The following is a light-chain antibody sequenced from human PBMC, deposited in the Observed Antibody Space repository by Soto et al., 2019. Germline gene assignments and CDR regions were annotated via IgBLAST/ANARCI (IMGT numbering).Light chain of an antibody. CDR2: LNSDGRH. V-gene: IGLV4-69*01. CDR3: QTWGTGGDVV. J-gene: IGLJ2*01. CDR1: SGHSTYA. Sequence: QPVLTQSPSASASLGASVKLTCTLSSGHSTYAIAWHQQQPEKGPRYLMKLNSDGRHSKGDGIPDRFSGTSSGAERYLTISSLQSEDEADYDCQTWGTGGDVVFGGGTKVTVL.